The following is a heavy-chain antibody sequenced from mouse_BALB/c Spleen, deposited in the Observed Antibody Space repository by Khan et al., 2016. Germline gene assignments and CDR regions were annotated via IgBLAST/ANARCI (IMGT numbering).Heavy chain of an antibody. CDR3: ARDDYAMYY. CDR1: GFSLTGYG. J-gene: IGHJ4*01. Sequence: QVQLKQSGPGLVAPSQSLSITCTVSGFSLTGYGVNWVRQPPGKGLEWMGLIWGDGSTDYNSALNYRLSISKYNSKSQVFLKMNSLQTDDTARYYCARDDYAMYYWGQGTSVIVSS. V-gene: IGHV2-6-7*01. D-gene: IGHD2-4*01. CDR2: IWGDGST.